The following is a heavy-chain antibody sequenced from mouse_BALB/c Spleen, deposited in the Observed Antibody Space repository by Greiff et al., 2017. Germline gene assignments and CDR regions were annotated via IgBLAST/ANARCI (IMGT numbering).Heavy chain of an antibody. Sequence: QVQLQQSGAELMKPGASVKISCKATGYTFSSYWIEWVKQRPGHGLEWIGEILPGSGSTNYNEKFKGKATFTADTSSNTAYMQLSSLTSEDSAVYYCARLRQESWFAYWGQGTLVTVSA. V-gene: IGHV1-9*01. D-gene: IGHD2-12*01. CDR2: ILPGSGST. CDR3: ARLRQESWFAY. J-gene: IGHJ3*01. CDR1: GYTFSSYW.